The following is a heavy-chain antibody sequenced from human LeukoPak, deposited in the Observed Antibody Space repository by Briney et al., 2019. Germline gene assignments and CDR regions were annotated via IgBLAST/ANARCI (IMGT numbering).Heavy chain of an antibody. CDR2: ISAYNGNT. V-gene: IGHV1-18*01. J-gene: IGHJ3*02. CDR1: GYTFTSYG. Sequence: ASVKVSCKASGYTFTSYGISWVRQAPGQGLEWMGWISAYNGNTNYAQKLQGRVTMTTDTSTSTAYMELRSLRSDDTAVYYCATGSYDIVVVPTDIEGAFDIWGQGTMVTVSS. D-gene: IGHD2-2*01. CDR3: ATGSYDIVVVPTDIEGAFDI.